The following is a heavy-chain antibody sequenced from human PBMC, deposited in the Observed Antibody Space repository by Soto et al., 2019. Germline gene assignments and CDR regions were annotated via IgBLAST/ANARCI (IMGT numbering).Heavy chain of an antibody. J-gene: IGHJ4*02. CDR3: AKLLYYYDSSGYYTAFWFDY. Sequence: EVQLLESGGGLVQPGGSLRLSCAASGFTFSSYAMSWVRQAPGKGLEWVSAISGSGGSTYYADSVKGRFTISRDNSKNTLYLQMNSLRAEDTAVTYCAKLLYYYDSSGYYTAFWFDYWGQGTLVTVSS. CDR1: GFTFSSYA. V-gene: IGHV3-23*01. CDR2: ISGSGGST. D-gene: IGHD3-22*01.